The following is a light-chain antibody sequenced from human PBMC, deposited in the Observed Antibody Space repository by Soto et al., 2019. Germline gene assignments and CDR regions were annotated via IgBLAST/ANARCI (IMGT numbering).Light chain of an antibody. Sequence: QSVLIQPRSVSGSPGQSFTISCTGTSSDVGGYNFVSWYQQHPGKVPRLMIYDVTKRPSWVPDRFSGSKSGNTASLTISGLLLEDEADYYCCSYAGRDTLGMFGGGTKLTVL. CDR2: DVT. V-gene: IGLV2-11*01. J-gene: IGLJ3*02. CDR1: SSDVGGYNF. CDR3: CSYAGRDTLGM.